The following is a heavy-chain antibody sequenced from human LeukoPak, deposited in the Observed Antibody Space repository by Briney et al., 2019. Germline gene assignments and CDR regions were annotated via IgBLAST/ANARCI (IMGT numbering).Heavy chain of an antibody. J-gene: IGHJ6*02. CDR3: AREDGSGTDRQHYYGMDV. CDR2: INKDGTEN. D-gene: IGHD3-10*01. V-gene: IGHV3-7*01. CDR1: RFTFSSHW. Sequence: GGSLRLSCTASRFTFSSHWMNWVRQAPGKGLEWVANINKDGTENYYMDSVRGRFTISRDNAQSSLFLQMNSLRAEDTAVYYCAREDGSGTDRQHYYGMDVWGQGTTVTVS.